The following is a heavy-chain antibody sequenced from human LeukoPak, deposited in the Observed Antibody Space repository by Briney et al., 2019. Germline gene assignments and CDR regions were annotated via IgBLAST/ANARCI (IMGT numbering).Heavy chain of an antibody. J-gene: IGHJ3*02. CDR1: GGSFSGYY. CDR2: INHSGST. CDR3: ARGGDYEFWSGLRPDAFDM. V-gene: IGHV4-34*01. D-gene: IGHD3-3*01. Sequence: SETLSLTCAVYGGSFSGYYWSWIRQPPGKGLEWIGEINHSGSTNYNPSLKSRVTISVDRSKNQFSLKLSSVTAADTAVYYCARGGDYEFWSGLRPDAFDMWGQGTMVTVSS.